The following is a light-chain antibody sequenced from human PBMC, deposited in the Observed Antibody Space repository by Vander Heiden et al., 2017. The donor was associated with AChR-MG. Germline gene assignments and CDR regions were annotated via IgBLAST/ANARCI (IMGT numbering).Light chain of an antibody. CDR2: EDS. CDR1: SSDVGSYNL. CDR3: CSYAGSSTFVL. V-gene: IGLV2-23*01. Sequence: QSALPQPASASGSPGKSISITCTGTSSDVGSYNLVSWYQPHPGKAPKFMIYEDSKRPSGVSNRFSGSKSGNTASLTISGLQAEDEGDYYCCSYAGSSTFVLFGGGTKVTVL. J-gene: IGLJ2*01.